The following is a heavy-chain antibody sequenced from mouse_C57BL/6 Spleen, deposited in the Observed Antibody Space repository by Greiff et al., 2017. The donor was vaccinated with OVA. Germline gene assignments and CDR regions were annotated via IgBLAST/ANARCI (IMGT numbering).Heavy chain of an antibody. CDR3: ARSEAYYSNSYFDY. CDR1: GYTFTSYG. Sequence: QVQLQQSGAELARPGASVKLSCKASGYTFTSYGISWVKQRTGQGLEWIGEIYPRSGNTYYNEKFKGKATLTADKSSSTAYMELRSLTSEDSAVYFCARSEAYYSNSYFDYWGQGTTLTVSS. CDR2: IYPRSGNT. V-gene: IGHV1-81*01. J-gene: IGHJ2*01. D-gene: IGHD2-5*01.